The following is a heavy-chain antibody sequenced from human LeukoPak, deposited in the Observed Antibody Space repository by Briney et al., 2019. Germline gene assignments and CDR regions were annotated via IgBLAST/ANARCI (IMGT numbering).Heavy chain of an antibody. CDR2: INPSSGDT. J-gene: IGHJ4*02. Sequence: ASVKVSCKASGYSFTDNYLHWVRQAPGQGLEWMGWINPSSGDTNYAQKFQGRVTMTRDTSISTAYMELSRLRSDDKAVYYCARGSLYYYDSSGYYSVWGQGTLVTVSS. CDR3: ARGSLYYYDSSGYYSV. D-gene: IGHD3-22*01. V-gene: IGHV1-2*02. CDR1: GYSFTDNY.